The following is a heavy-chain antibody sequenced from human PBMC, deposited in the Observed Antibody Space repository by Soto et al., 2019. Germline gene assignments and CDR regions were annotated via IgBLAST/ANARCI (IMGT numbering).Heavy chain of an antibody. V-gene: IGHV4-59*01. D-gene: IGHD6-13*01. CDR1: GRSISSKY. J-gene: IGHJ4*02. CDR3: ARYRRGAVAGYTLDN. CDR2: VYNSGST. Sequence: TVSGRSISSKYWTWIRQPPGKGLEWIGYVYNSGSTNYNPSLKSRVTISEDTSKSQFSLKVNSMTAADTAVYYCARYRRGAVAGYTLDNWGQGILVTVSS.